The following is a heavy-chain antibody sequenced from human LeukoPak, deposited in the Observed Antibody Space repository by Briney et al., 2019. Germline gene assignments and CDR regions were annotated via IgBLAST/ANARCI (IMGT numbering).Heavy chain of an antibody. CDR1: GFTFSSYS. CDR3: ATGATLGYFDY. J-gene: IGHJ4*02. V-gene: IGHV3-21*04. D-gene: IGHD1-26*01. Sequence: GGSLRLSCAASGFTFSSYSMNWVRQAPGKGLEWVSSISSSSSYIYYADSVKGRFTISRDNSKNSLYLQMNSLRTEDTALYYCATGATLGYFDYWGQGTLVTVSS. CDR2: ISSSSSYI.